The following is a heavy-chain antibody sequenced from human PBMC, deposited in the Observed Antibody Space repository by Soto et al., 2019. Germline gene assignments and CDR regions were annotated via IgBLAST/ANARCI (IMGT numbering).Heavy chain of an antibody. Sequence: EVQLVESGGGLVQPGGSLRLSCAGSGFPFSSYSMSWVRHAPDKGPEWVSAIGFSGDSTNYADSVKGRFTISRDNSKNTLYLQMNSLTAEDTAVYYCARKFSSSSFALDYWGQGTLVTVSS. CDR1: GFPFSSYS. CDR2: IGFSGDST. CDR3: ARKFSSSSFALDY. V-gene: IGHV3-23*04. J-gene: IGHJ4*02. D-gene: IGHD6-6*01.